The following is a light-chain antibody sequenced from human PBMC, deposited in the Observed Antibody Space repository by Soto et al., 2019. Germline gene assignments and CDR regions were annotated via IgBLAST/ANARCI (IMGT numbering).Light chain of an antibody. CDR3: QSYDSSLSGWV. CDR2: GNS. Sequence: QSVLTQPPSVSGAPGQRVTISCTGSSSNIGAGYDVHWYQQLPGTAPKLLTYGNSNRPSGVPDRFSCSKSGTSASLAITGLQAEDEADYYCQSYDSSLSGWVFCGGTKLTVL. V-gene: IGLV1-40*01. J-gene: IGLJ3*02. CDR1: SSNIGAGYD.